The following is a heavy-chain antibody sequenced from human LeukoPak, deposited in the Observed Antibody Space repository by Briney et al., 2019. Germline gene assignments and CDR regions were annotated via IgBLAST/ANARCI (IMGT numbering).Heavy chain of an antibody. V-gene: IGHV4-39*01. D-gene: IGHD6-19*01. CDR2: IYYSGST. CDR3: ARRAMAVAGTGNWFDP. CDR1: GGSISSSSYY. J-gene: IGHJ5*02. Sequence: SETLSLTFTVSGGSISSSSYYWGWIRQPPGKGLEWIGSIYYSGSTYYNPSLKSRVTISVDTSKNQFSLKLSSVTAADTAVYYCARRAMAVAGTGNWFDPWGQGTLVTVSS.